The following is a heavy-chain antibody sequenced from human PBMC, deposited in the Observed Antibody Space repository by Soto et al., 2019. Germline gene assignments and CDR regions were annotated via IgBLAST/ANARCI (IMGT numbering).Heavy chain of an antibody. CDR2: ISTHNGNT. Sequence: ASVKVSCKAAVFTSSGISCVRQAPGQRLEWMGCISTHNGNTIYAQKFQGRVIMTMDTSTTTVYMELRSLSPDDTAVYVCARDGILGLLDACDLWCQGTMVTVS. J-gene: IGHJ3*01. CDR1: VFTSSG. D-gene: IGHD3-3*01. CDR3: ARDGILGLLDACDL. V-gene: IGHV1-18*04.